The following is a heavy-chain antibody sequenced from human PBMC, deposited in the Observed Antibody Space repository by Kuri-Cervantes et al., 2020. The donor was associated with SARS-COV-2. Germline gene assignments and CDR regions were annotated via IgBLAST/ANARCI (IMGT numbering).Heavy chain of an antibody. Sequence: ETLSLTCAASGFTFSDYWMHWVRQAPGKGLVWVSRINSDGSSTSYADSVKGRFTISRDNAKNTLYLQMNSLRAEDTAVYYCAAAMGYWGQGTLVTVSS. CDR3: AAAMGY. CDR2: INSDGSST. D-gene: IGHD6-25*01. V-gene: IGHV3-74*01. CDR1: GFTFSDYW. J-gene: IGHJ4*02.